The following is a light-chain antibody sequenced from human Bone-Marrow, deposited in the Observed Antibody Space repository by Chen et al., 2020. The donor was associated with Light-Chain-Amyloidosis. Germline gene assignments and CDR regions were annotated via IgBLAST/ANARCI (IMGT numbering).Light chain of an antibody. Sequence: NFMLTQPHSVSESPGKTVIISCTRRSGSIATNYVQWYQQRPGSSPTTVIYEDDQRPSGVPDRFSGSSDRSSNSASLTIYGLKTEDEADYYCQSYQGSSQGVFGGGTKLTVL. CDR2: EDD. J-gene: IGLJ3*02. CDR3: QSYQGSSQGV. V-gene: IGLV6-57*01. CDR1: SGSIATNY.